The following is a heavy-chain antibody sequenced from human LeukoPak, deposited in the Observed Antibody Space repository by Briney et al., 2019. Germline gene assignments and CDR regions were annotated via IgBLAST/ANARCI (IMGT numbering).Heavy chain of an antibody. CDR2: IYNGGII. CDR3: ARSSGYLAFHI. J-gene: IGHJ3*02. CDR1: GDSISRYY. D-gene: IGHD3-22*01. Sequence: PSETLSLTCTVSGDSISRYYWSWIRQPAGKGLEWIGRIYNGGIITYNPSLKSRVTMSIDTSNNQFSLRLRFVTAADTAVYYCARSSGYLAFHIWGQGTVVTVSS. V-gene: IGHV4-4*07.